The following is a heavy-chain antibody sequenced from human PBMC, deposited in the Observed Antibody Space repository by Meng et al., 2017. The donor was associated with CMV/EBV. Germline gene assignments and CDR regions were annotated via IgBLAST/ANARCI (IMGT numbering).Heavy chain of an antibody. CDR1: GFTFSDYY. D-gene: IGHD3-22*01. V-gene: IGHV3-11*06. CDR3: ARDVYYYDSSGYYIDY. Sequence: GESLKISCAASGFTFSDYYMSWIRQAPGKGLEWVSSISSSSSYIYYADSVKGRFTIFRDNAKNSLYLQMNSLRAEDTAVYYCARDVYYYDSSGYYIDYWGQGTLVTVSS. J-gene: IGHJ4*02. CDR2: ISSSSSYI.